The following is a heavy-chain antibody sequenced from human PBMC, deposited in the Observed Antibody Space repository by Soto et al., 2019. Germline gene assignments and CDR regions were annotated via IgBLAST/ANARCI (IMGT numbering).Heavy chain of an antibody. V-gene: IGHV4-59*01. Sequence: QVQLQESGPGLVKPSETLSLTCTVSSGSISSYYWSWIRQPPGKGLEWIGYIYYSGSTNYNPSLNSRVTISVDESKNQCSLKLSSVTAADTAVYYCARAYAGYAGDYWGQGTLVTVSS. D-gene: IGHD5-12*01. CDR2: IYYSGST. J-gene: IGHJ4*02. CDR1: SGSISSYY. CDR3: ARAYAGYAGDY.